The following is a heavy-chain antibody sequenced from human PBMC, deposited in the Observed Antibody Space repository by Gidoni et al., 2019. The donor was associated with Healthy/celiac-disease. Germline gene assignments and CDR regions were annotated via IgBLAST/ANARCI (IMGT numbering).Heavy chain of an antibody. J-gene: IGHJ4*02. Sequence: EVQLVESGGGLVQPGGSLRLPCAASGFTFSRSAMSWVRQAPGKGLEWVSAISGSGGSTYYADSVKGRFTISRDNSKNTLYLQMNSLRAEDTAVYYCAKDRAYYDFWSGYDTYFDYWGQGTLVTVSS. D-gene: IGHD3-3*01. CDR1: GFTFSRSA. V-gene: IGHV3-23*04. CDR3: AKDRAYYDFWSGYDTYFDY. CDR2: ISGSGGST.